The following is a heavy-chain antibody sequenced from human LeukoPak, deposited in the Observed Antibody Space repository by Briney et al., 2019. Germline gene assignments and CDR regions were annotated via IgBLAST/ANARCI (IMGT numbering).Heavy chain of an antibody. CDR1: GGSFSSYY. CDR2: INHSGST. Sequence: SETLSLTCAVYGGSFSSYYWSWIRQPPGKGLEWIGEINHSGSTNYNPSLKSRVTISVDTSKNQFSLKLSSVTAADTAVYYCARRHLINYYGSGSYFYWGQGTLVTVSS. V-gene: IGHV4-34*01. CDR3: ARRHLINYYGSGSYFY. J-gene: IGHJ4*02. D-gene: IGHD3-10*01.